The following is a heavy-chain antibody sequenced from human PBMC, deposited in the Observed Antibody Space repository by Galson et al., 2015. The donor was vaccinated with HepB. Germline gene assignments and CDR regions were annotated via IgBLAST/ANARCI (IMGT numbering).Heavy chain of an antibody. D-gene: IGHD1-26*01. CDR1: GFTFSSYG. CDR2: IPYDGSNK. CDR3: AKDGTYKGGSYFDY. Sequence: SLRLSCAASGFTFSSYGMHWVRQAPGKGLEWVAVIPYDGSNKYYADSVKGRFTISRDNSKNTLYLQMNSLRAEDTAVYYCAKDGTYKGGSYFDYWGQGTLVTVSS. J-gene: IGHJ4*02. V-gene: IGHV3-30*18.